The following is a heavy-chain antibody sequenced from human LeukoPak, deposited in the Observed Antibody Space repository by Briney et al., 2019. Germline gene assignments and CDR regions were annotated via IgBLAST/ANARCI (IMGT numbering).Heavy chain of an antibody. CDR2: IIPIFGTA. CDR3: ARGRYSSGCGMDV. Sequence: SVKVSCKASGGTFSSYAISWMRQAPGQGLEWMGGIIPIFGTANYAQKFQGRVTITADESTSTAYMELSSLRSEDTAVYYCARGRYSSGCGMDVWGQGTTVTVSS. V-gene: IGHV1-69*01. D-gene: IGHD6-19*01. J-gene: IGHJ6*02. CDR1: GGTFSSYA.